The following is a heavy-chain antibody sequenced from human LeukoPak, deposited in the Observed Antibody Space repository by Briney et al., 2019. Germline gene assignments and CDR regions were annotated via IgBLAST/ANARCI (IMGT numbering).Heavy chain of an antibody. V-gene: IGHV1-2*02. CDR2: INPNSGGT. D-gene: IGHD2-2*02. CDR1: GYTFTGYY. J-gene: IGHJ6*02. Sequence: ASVKVSCKASGYTFTGYYMHWVRQAPGQGLEWMGWINPNSGGTNYAQKFQGRVTMTRDTSISTAYMELSRLRSDDTAVYYCASGRLYCSSTSCYIKDYYYGMDVWGQGTTVTVSS. CDR3: ASGRLYCSSTSCYIKDYYYGMDV.